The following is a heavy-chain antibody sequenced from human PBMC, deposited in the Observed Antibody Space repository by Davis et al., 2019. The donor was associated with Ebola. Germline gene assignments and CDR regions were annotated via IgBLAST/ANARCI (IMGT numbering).Heavy chain of an antibody. Sequence: PGGSLRLSCAASGFTFSGSAMHWVRQASGKGLEWVAVISYDGSNKYYADSVKGRFTISRDNSKNTLYLQMNSLRAEDTAVYYCARDYRMTTVTTDYWGQGTLVTVSS. V-gene: IGHV3-30-3*01. CDR1: GFTFSGSA. J-gene: IGHJ4*02. CDR2: ISYDGSNK. D-gene: IGHD4-17*01. CDR3: ARDYRMTTVTTDY.